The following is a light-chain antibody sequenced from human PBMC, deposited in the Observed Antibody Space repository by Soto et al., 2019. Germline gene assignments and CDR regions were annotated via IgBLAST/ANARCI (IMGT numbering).Light chain of an antibody. J-gene: IGKJ2*01. V-gene: IGKV1-33*01. CDR2: DAS. Sequence: DIQMTQSPPSLSASAGDRVTIACQASQDINKFLSWFQQKPGKAPKLLIFDASQLEAGVPSRFSGGGSGTEFTFTISSLQPEDIATYFCQQYDDLPYTFGQGTKLAIK. CDR1: QDINKF. CDR3: QQYDDLPYT.